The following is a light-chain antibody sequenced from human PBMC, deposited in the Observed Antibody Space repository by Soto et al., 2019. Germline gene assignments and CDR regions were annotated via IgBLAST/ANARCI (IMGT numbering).Light chain of an antibody. CDR1: QSISSH. V-gene: IGKV1-39*01. Sequence: DIQMTQSPSSLSASVGDRVTITCRASQSISSHLSWYQQKPGKAPKLLIYAASTLQSGVPSRFSGSESGTDFTLTISSLQPEDFATYYCQQSYSIPRTVGQGTKVDIK. CDR3: QQSYSIPRT. J-gene: IGKJ1*01. CDR2: AAS.